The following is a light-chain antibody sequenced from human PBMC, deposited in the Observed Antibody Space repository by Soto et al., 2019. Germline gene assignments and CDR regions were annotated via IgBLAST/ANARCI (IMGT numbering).Light chain of an antibody. V-gene: IGKV1-33*01. J-gene: IGKJ4*01. CDR2: DAS. CDR3: QQYDNLPLN. CDR1: QDISNY. Sequence: DIQMTQSPSSLSASVGDRVTITCQASQDISNYLNWYQQKPGKAPKLLIYDASNLETGVPSRFSGSGSGTDFTFTISSLQTEDIGTYYSQQYDNLPLNFGGGTKVDIK.